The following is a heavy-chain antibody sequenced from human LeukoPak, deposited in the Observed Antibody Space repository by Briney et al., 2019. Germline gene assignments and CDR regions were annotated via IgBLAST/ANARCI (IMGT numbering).Heavy chain of an antibody. CDR3: ARDQGSSSFDY. Sequence: GASVKVSRKASGYTFTGYYIHWVRQAPGQGLEWMGWINPNSGGTNYAQKFQGRVTMTRDTSISTAYMELSRLRSDDTAVYYCARDQGSSSFDYWGQGTLVTVSS. CDR1: GYTFTGYY. D-gene: IGHD6-13*01. J-gene: IGHJ4*02. CDR2: INPNSGGT. V-gene: IGHV1-2*02.